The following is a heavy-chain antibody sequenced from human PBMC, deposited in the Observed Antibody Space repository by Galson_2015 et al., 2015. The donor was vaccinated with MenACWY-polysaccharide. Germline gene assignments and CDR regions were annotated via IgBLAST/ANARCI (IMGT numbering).Heavy chain of an antibody. CDR3: AREGPSGSDWYFDY. V-gene: IGHV3-74*01. CDR2: INSGGSST. J-gene: IGHJ4*02. CDR1: GFTFSSYW. D-gene: IGHD1-26*01. Sequence: SLRLSCAASGFTFSSYWMHWVRQAPGKGLVWVSRINSGGSSTSYADSVKGRFTISRDNAKNTLYLQMNSLRAEDTAVYYCAREGPSGSDWYFDYWGQGTLVTVSS.